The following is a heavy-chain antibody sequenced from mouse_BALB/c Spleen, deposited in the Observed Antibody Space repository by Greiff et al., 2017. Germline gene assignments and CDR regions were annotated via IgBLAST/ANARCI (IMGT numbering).Heavy chain of an antibody. J-gene: IGHJ3*01. Sequence: EVHLVESGGGLVKPGGSLKLSCAASGFTFSSYAMSWVRQTPEKRLEWVASISSGGSTYYPDSVKGRFTISGDNARNILYLQMSSLRSEDTAMYYCARVVYDGYGWFAYWGQGTLVTVSA. CDR2: ISSGGST. CDR3: ARVVYDGYGWFAY. CDR1: GFTFSSYA. V-gene: IGHV5-6-5*01. D-gene: IGHD2-3*01.